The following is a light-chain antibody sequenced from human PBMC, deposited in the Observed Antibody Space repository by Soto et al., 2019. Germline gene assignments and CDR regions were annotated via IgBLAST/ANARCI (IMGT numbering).Light chain of an antibody. J-gene: IGLJ1*01. CDR2: DNS. CDR3: QSYDRDLNGYV. CDR1: SSNIGTVYD. Sequence: QSVLTQPPSVSGAPGQRVSISCIGSSSNIGTVYDVHWYQQLPVTARKLLIYDNSHRPSVVPDRFSGSKSGTSASLAITGLQAADEADYYCQSYDRDLNGYVFGTGTKVSVL. V-gene: IGLV1-40*01.